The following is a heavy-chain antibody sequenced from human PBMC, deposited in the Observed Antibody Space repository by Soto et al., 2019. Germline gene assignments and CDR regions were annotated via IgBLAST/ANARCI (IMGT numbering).Heavy chain of an antibody. V-gene: IGHV4-59*08. J-gene: IGHJ4*02. D-gene: IGHD6-19*01. Sequence: QVQLQESGPGLVKPSETLSLTCTVSGVSISSYYWNWIRQPPGKGLEWIGYIYYRGNTNYNPSLKSPVTISVDTSKNQFSLKLTSVTAADTAVYYCAIIAVDGFTFDYWGQGTLVTVSS. CDR2: IYYRGNT. CDR1: GVSISSYY. CDR3: AIIAVDGFTFDY.